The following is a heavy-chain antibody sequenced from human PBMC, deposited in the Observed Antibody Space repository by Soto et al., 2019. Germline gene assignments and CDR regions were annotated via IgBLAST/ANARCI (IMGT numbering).Heavy chain of an antibody. D-gene: IGHD1-1*01. CDR1: EFTFSTYW. J-gene: IGHJ6*02. CDR2: IKQDGSEK. V-gene: IGHV3-7*05. CDR3: ARDRTGGMDV. Sequence: GALRLSCAASEFTFSTYWMSWVRQAPGKGLEWVANIKQDGSEKYYVDSVKGRFTISRDNAKNSLYLQMNSLRAEDTAVYYCARDRTGGMDVWGQGTTVTVSS.